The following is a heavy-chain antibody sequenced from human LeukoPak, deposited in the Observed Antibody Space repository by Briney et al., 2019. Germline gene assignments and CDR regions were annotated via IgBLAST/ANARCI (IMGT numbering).Heavy chain of an antibody. Sequence: SETLSLTCTVSGYSISSGYYWGWIRQPPGKGLEWIGSIYHSGSTYYNPSLKSRVTISVDTSKNQFSLKLSSVTAADTAVYYCARVAAAGSLWGQGTLVTVSS. D-gene: IGHD6-13*01. CDR1: GYSISSGYY. CDR2: IYHSGST. J-gene: IGHJ4*02. V-gene: IGHV4-38-2*02. CDR3: ARVAAAGSL.